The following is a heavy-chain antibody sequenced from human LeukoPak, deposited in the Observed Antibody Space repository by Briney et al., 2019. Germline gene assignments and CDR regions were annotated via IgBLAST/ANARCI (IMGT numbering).Heavy chain of an antibody. J-gene: IGHJ4*02. V-gene: IGHV4-59*01. CDR1: GGSISSYY. Sequence: SETLSLTCTVSGGSISSYYWNWIRQPPGKGLEWIGYIYYSGSTNYNPSLKSRVTISVDTSKNQFSLKLSSVTAADTAVYYCARGGGRRWLQRDYFDYWGQGTLVTVSS. D-gene: IGHD5-12*01. CDR3: ARGGGRRWLQRDYFDY. CDR2: IYYSGST.